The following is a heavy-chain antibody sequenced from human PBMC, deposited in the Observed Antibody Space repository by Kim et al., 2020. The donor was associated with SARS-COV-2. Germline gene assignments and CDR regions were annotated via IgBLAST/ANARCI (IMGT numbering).Heavy chain of an antibody. J-gene: IGHJ4*02. CDR1: GGSISSSFNY. D-gene: IGHD3-22*01. V-gene: IGHV4-39*01. CDR2: VYHSGTT. Sequence: SETLSLTCAVTGGSISSSFNYWGWIRQPPGKGLEWIGSVYHSGTTYDSPSLKSRVTVSVDTSKNEFSLKVTYVTAADTAVYFCARLPHDSSGYVDCWGQGVLVTVSS. CDR3: ARLPHDSSGYVDC.